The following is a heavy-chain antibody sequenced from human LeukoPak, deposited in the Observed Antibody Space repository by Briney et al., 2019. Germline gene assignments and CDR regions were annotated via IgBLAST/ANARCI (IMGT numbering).Heavy chain of an antibody. J-gene: IGHJ4*02. CDR2: INPSGGST. Sequence: ASVTVSFKASGYTFTSYYMHWVRQAPGQGLEWMGIINPSGGSTSYAQKFQGRVTMTRDTSTSTVYMELSSLRSEDTAVYYCARDRMGYGDYGDFDYWGQGTLVTVSS. D-gene: IGHD4-17*01. CDR1: GYTFTSYY. CDR3: ARDRMGYGDYGDFDY. V-gene: IGHV1-46*01.